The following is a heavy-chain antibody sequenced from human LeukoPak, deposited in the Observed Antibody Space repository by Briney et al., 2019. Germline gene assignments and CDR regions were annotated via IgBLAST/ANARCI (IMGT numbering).Heavy chain of an antibody. CDR1: GYTLTELS. D-gene: IGHD3-22*01. CDR2: FDPEDGET. Sequence: ASVKVSCKVSGYTLTELSMHWVRQAPGKGLEWMGGFDPEDGETIYAQKFQGRVTMTEDTSTDTAYMELSSLRSEDTAVYYCATGPLPTYYYDSSGYYYWGQGTLVTVSS. V-gene: IGHV1-24*01. CDR3: ATGPLPTYYYDSSGYYY. J-gene: IGHJ4*02.